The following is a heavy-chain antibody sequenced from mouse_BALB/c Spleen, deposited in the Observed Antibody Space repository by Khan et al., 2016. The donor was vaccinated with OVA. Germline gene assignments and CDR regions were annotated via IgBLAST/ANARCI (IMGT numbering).Heavy chain of an antibody. CDR3: ARAGYGGFAY. J-gene: IGHJ3*01. Sequence: EVELVESGGGLVKPGGSLKLSCAASGFSFRDYYMYWIRQTPEERLEWVATISDGGGSTYYPDSVKGRFTICRDNAENNLYLQMSSLKSEDTAKYYCARAGYGGFAYWGQGTLVTVSA. CDR1: GFSFRDYY. V-gene: IGHV5-4*02. D-gene: IGHD1-1*02. CDR2: ISDGGGST.